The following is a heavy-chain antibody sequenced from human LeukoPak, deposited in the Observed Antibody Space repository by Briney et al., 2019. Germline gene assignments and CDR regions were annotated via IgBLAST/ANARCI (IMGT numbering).Heavy chain of an antibody. CDR1: GGSFSGYY. D-gene: IGHD4-17*01. J-gene: IGHJ4*02. CDR2: INHSGST. CDR3: ASRAVTTFDY. Sequence: KPSETLSLTCAVYGGSFSGYYWSWIRQPPGKGLEWIGEINHSGSTNYNPSLKSRVTISVDTSKNQFSLTLSSVTAADTAVYYCASRAVTTFDYWGQGTLVTVSS. V-gene: IGHV4-34*01.